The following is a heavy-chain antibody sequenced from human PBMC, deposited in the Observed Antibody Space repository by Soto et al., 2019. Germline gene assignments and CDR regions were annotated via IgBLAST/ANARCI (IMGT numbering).Heavy chain of an antibody. CDR3: ARRTTLRFLEWLTTNYYYYGMDV. J-gene: IGHJ6*02. CDR2: ISAYNGNT. Sequence: ASVKVSCKASGYTFTSYGISWVRQAPGQGLEWMGWISAYNGNTNYAQKLQGRVTMTTDTSTSTAYMELRSLRSDDTAVYYCARRTTLRFLEWLTTNYYYYGMDVWGQGTTAPVAS. D-gene: IGHD3-3*01. CDR1: GYTFTSYG. V-gene: IGHV1-18*04.